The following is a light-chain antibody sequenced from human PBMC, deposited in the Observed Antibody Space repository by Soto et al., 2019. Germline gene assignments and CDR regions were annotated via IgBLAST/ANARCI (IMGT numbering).Light chain of an antibody. V-gene: IGLV1-40*01. CDR2: ANT. CDR1: SSNIGAGID. CDR3: QSYDNSLSGPV. Sequence: QSVLTQPPSVSGAPGQRGTISCTGSSSNIGAGIDVHWYQKFPGTAPKLLIYANTNRPSGVPDRFSGSKSGTSASLAITGLQAEDEADYYCQSYDNSLSGPVFGGGTK. J-gene: IGLJ2*01.